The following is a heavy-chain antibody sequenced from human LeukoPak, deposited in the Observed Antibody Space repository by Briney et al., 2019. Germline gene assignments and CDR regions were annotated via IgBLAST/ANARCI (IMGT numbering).Heavy chain of an antibody. D-gene: IGHD3-10*01. Sequence: ASVKVSCTVSGYTLTELSMHWVRQAPGKGLEWMGGFDPEDGETIYVQKFQGRVTMTEDTSTDTAYMELSSLRSEDTAVYYCATVNMGFGANWFDPWGQGTLVTVSS. J-gene: IGHJ5*02. CDR1: GYTLTELS. V-gene: IGHV1-24*01. CDR2: FDPEDGET. CDR3: ATVNMGFGANWFDP.